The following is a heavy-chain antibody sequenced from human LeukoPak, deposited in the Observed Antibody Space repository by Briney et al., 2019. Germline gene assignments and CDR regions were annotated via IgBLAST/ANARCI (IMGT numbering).Heavy chain of an antibody. CDR2: IYISGGT. D-gene: IGHD3-3*01. Sequence: SQTLSLTCTVSGGSISSGSYYWSWIRQPAGKGLEWIGRIYISGGTNYNPSLKSRFTISVDTSKNQFSLKLSSVTAADTAVYYCARDFWSGYYIFWFDPWGQGTLVTVSS. V-gene: IGHV4-61*02. CDR3: ARDFWSGYYIFWFDP. J-gene: IGHJ5*02. CDR1: GGSISSGSYY.